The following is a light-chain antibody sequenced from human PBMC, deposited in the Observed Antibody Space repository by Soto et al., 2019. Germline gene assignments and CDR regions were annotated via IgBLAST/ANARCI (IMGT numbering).Light chain of an antibody. J-gene: IGLJ3*02. Sequence: QLVLTQPASVSGSPGQTITISCTGTSSDVGGYNYLSWYQQHPGKAPKVMIYEVSNRPSGVSNRFSGSKSGNTASLTISGLQAEDEADYFCSSYTTSGTPVFGGGTKVTVL. CDR1: SSDVGGYNY. CDR2: EVS. V-gene: IGLV2-14*01. CDR3: SSYTTSGTPV.